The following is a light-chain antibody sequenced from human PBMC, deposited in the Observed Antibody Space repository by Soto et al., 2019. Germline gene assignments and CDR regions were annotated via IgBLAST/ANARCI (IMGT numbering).Light chain of an antibody. J-gene: IGKJ3*01. V-gene: IGKV2-28*01. Sequence: DTVMTQSPLSLPVTPGEPASISCRSSQSLLHSNGYNYLDWYLQKPGQSPQLLIYLGSYRASGVPDRFSGSGSGTDFTLRISRVEAEDVGVYYCMQALQTFLFTFGPGTKVDIK. CDR2: LGS. CDR1: QSLLHSNGYNY. CDR3: MQALQTFLFT.